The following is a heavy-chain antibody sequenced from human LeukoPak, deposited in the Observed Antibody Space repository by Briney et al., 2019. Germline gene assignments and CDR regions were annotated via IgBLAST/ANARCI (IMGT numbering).Heavy chain of an antibody. V-gene: IGHV3-23*01. CDR2: IGGGDT. CDR1: GFTFRNFA. J-gene: IGHJ4*02. D-gene: IGHD2-8*01. Sequence: GGSLRLSCSASGFTFRNFAISWVRQAPGKGLESVSSIGGGDTHYADSVKGRFTISRDDSRSTVDLQMSSLRAEDTAVYYCAKDGQSFNSMYDYFDSWGQGTLVTVSS. CDR3: AKDGQSFNSMYDYFDS.